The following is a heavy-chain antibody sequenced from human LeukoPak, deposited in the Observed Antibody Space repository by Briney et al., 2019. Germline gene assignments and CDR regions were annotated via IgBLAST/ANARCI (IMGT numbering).Heavy chain of an antibody. CDR2: ISYDGTNK. CDR1: VFTFSAYG. D-gene: IGHD2-2*01. J-gene: IGHJ3*02. Sequence: GRSLRLSCAASVFTFSAYGMHRVRQAPGKGLEWVAIISYDGTNKYYADSVKGRFTISRDNSKNTLYLQMNSLRAEDTAVYYCARGGYCSSSVCYSLNAFDIWGQGTMFTVSS. V-gene: IGHV3-30*03. CDR3: ARGGYCSSSVCYSLNAFDI.